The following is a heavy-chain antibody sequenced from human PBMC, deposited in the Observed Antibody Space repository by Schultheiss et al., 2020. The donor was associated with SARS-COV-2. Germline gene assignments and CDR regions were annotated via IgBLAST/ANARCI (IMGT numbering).Heavy chain of an antibody. V-gene: IGHV3-23*01. CDR3: AKVLRGNSYYYGSGSYGI. J-gene: IGHJ3*02. CDR2: ISGSGGST. CDR1: GFTFSDYY. D-gene: IGHD3-10*01. Sequence: GGSLRLSCAASGFTFSDYYMSWIRQAPGKGLEWVSAISGSGGSTYYADSVKGRFTISRDNSKNTLYLQMNSLRAEDTAVYYCAKVLRGNSYYYGSGSYGIWGQGTMVTVSS.